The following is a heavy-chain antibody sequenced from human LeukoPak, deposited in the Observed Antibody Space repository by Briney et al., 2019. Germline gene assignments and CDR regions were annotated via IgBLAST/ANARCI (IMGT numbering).Heavy chain of an antibody. CDR3: ARDYGGGNSVAFDI. J-gene: IGHJ3*02. CDR2: IHHSGST. CDR1: GGSISSSNW. D-gene: IGHD4-23*01. Sequence: SGTLSLTCAVSGGSISSSNWWSWVRQPPGKGLEWIGEIHHSGSTNYNPSLKSRVTISVDRSKNQFSLKLSSVTAADTAVYYCARDYGGGNSVAFDIWGQGTMVTVSS. V-gene: IGHV4-4*02.